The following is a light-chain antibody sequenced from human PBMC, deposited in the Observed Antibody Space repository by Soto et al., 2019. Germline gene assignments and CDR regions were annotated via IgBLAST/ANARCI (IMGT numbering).Light chain of an antibody. V-gene: IGKV3-20*01. J-gene: IGKJ3*01. CDR3: QYYGSSVFT. CDR2: GAS. CDR1: HSVSGSY. Sequence: EVVLTQSPGTLSLSPGERATLSCRASHSVSGSYLTWYQQKPGQAPRLLIYGASSRATGIPDRFSGSGSGTDFTLTMSRLEPEDFAVYYCQYYGSSVFTFGPGTKVDIK.